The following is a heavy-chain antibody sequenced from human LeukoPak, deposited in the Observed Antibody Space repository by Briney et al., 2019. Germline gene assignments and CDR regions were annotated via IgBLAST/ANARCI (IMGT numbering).Heavy chain of an antibody. V-gene: IGHV3-48*02. D-gene: IGHD4-17*01. CDR1: GITFSSYS. J-gene: IGHJ4*02. CDR3: ARRAYGDDSFDY. CDR2: ITSGRSPI. Sequence: GGSLRLSCAASGITFSSYSMNWVRQAPGKGLEWVSYITSGRSPIYYADSVKGRFTISRDNAKNSLYLQMNSLRDEDTAVYYCARRAYGDDSFDYWGQGTLVTVSS.